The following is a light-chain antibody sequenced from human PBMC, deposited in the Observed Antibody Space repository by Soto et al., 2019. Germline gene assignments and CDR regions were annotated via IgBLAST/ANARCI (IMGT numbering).Light chain of an antibody. J-gene: IGLJ1*01. V-gene: IGLV1-47*01. Sequence: QPVLTQPPSASGTPGQRVTISCSGSSSNIGSNYVYWYQQVPGAAPKLLIYRNNQRPSGVPDRFSDSKSGTSASLAISGLRSEDEADYYCAAWDNSLTGYVFGTGTKLTVL. CDR1: SSNIGSNY. CDR2: RNN. CDR3: AAWDNSLTGYV.